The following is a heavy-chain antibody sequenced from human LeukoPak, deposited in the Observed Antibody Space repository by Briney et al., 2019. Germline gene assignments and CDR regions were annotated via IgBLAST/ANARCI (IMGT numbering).Heavy chain of an antibody. J-gene: IGHJ3*02. CDR2: INPNSGGT. Sequence: ASVKVSCKASGYTFTGYYMHWVRQAPGQGLEWMGWINPNSGGTNYAQKFQGRVTMTRDTSISTAYMELSRLRSDDTAVYYCAREEAKWFGESTYAFDIWGQGTMVTVSS. CDR3: AREEAKWFGESTYAFDI. V-gene: IGHV1-2*02. CDR1: GYTFTGYY. D-gene: IGHD3-10*01.